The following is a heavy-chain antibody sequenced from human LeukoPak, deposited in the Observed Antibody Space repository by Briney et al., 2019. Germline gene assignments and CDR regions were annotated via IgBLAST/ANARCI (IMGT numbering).Heavy chain of an antibody. CDR2: ISSSSSYI. CDR1: GFTFSSYS. J-gene: IGHJ4*02. Sequence: GGSLRLSCAASGFTFSSYSMNWVRQAPGKGLEWVSSISSSSSYIYYADSVKGRSTISRDNAKNSLYLQMNSLRAEDTAVYYCARALYDQGGLYDYWGQGTLVTVSS. D-gene: IGHD3-3*01. V-gene: IGHV3-21*01. CDR3: ARALYDQGGLYDY.